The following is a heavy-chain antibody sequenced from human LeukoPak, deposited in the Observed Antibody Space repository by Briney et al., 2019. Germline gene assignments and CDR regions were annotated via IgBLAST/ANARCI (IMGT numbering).Heavy chain of an antibody. J-gene: IGHJ4*02. D-gene: IGHD1-7*01. V-gene: IGHV3-23*01. CDR3: AKDGKTRKWNYFQAKPVY. CDR2: ISGSGGGT. Sequence: EPGGSLRLSCAAAGFTVSTSAMSWVRQAPGKGLEWVSGISGSGGGTYYADSVKGRFSISRDISKNTLYLQMNSLRAEDTAIYYCAKDGKTRKWNYFQAKPVYWGQGTLVTVSS. CDR1: GFTVSTSA.